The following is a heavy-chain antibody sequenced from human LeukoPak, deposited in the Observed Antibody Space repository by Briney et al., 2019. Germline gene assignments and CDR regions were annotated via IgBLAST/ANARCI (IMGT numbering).Heavy chain of an antibody. CDR3: ARGHRIVGATSPDY. CDR2: LNHNGST. Sequence: PSETLSLTCAVYGGSFSGYYWSWIRQPPGKGLEWSGELNHNGSTNYNPSLKSRVTISVDTSKNQLSLRLSSVTAADTAVYYCARGHRIVGATSPDYWGQGTLVTVSS. V-gene: IGHV4-34*01. CDR1: GGSFSGYY. D-gene: IGHD1-26*01. J-gene: IGHJ4*02.